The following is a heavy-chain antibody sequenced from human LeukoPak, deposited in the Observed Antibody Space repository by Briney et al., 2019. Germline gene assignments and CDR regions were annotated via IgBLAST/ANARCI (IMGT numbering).Heavy chain of an antibody. CDR2: VSTSSTYI. CDR1: GFAFGDYN. J-gene: IGHJ4*01. CDR3: AREMNDDYGDLFDF. D-gene: IGHD4-17*01. Sequence: GGSLRLSCAASGFAFGDYNMNWVRQAPGKGLEWVSSVSTSSTYIYYADSVKGRFTISRDNAKNSLYLQMNSLRVDDTAVYYCAREMNDDYGDLFDFWGQGTLVTVSS. V-gene: IGHV3-21*01.